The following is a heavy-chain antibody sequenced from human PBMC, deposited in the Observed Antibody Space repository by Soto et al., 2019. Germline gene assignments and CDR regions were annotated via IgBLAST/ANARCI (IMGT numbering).Heavy chain of an antibody. CDR1: GFTFSTYA. Sequence: PGGSLRLFCAASGFTFSTYAMNWVRQAPGKGVEWVSGISDSGRNTYNADSVKGRFTISRDNSKKTVYLEMNSLRAEDAAVYYCARPHSSSSGAYWGQGTLVTVSS. D-gene: IGHD6-6*01. CDR3: ARPHSSSSGAY. CDR2: ISDSGRNT. V-gene: IGHV3-23*01. J-gene: IGHJ4*02.